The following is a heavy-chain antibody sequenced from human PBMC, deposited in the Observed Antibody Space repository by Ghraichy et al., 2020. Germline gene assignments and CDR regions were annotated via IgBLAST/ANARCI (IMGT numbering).Heavy chain of an antibody. Sequence: GGSLRLSWAVSEGTFDGYPMTWVGQAPGTGLEWDWTLGADGRGTFYADSVQGRFTISRDKSKRTMYPQMNSLRADDTAVDYCAKEGERRGEGAFDVWGQGTKVPVSS. CDR2: LGADGRGT. V-gene: IGHV3-23*01. J-gene: IGHJ3*01. CDR3: AKEGERRGEGAFDV. D-gene: IGHD3-10*01. CDR1: EGTFDGYP.